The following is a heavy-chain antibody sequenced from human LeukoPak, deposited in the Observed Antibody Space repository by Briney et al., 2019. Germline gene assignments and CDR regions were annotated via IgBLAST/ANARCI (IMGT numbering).Heavy chain of an antibody. CDR2: INPNSGGT. J-gene: IGHJ4*02. D-gene: IGHD3-10*01. CDR3: ARELDYYYGSGRPFDY. CDR1: GYTFTGYY. Sequence: GASVKVSCKASGYTFTGYYMHWVRQAPGQGLEWMGWINPNSGGTNYAQKFQGRVTMTRDTSISTAYMELSRLRSDDTAVYYCARELDYYYGSGRPFDYWGQGTLVTVSS. V-gene: IGHV1-2*02.